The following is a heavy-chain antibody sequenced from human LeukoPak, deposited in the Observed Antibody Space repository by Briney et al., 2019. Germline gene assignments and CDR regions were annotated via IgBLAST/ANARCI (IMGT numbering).Heavy chain of an antibody. V-gene: IGHV3-7*01. CDR1: GFTFSSYW. CDR3: ARDHAALWFGGPDY. CDR2: IKQDGSEK. Sequence: GSPRLSCAASGFTFSSYWMSWVRQAPGKGLEWVANIKQDGSEKYYVDSVKGRFTISRDNAKNSLYLQMNSLRAEDTAVYYCARDHAALWFGGPDYWGQGTLVTVSS. D-gene: IGHD3-10*01. J-gene: IGHJ4*02.